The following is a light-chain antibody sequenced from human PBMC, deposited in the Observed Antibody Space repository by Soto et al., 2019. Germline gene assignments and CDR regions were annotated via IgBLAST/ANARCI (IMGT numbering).Light chain of an antibody. CDR2: EVS. Sequence: QSLLTQPPSPSGAPGQSVTISCPGNSSDVGGYYYVSWYQQHPGKAPKLMICEVSKRPSGVPDRFSGSKSGNTASLTVSGLQAEDEADYYCSSYAGTNTPYVFGTGTKVTVL. J-gene: IGLJ1*01. CDR1: SSDVGGYYY. V-gene: IGLV2-8*01. CDR3: SSYAGTNTPYV.